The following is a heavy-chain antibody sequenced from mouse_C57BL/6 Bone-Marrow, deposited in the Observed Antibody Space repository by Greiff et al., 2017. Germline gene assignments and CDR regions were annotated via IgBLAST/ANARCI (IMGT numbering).Heavy chain of an antibody. D-gene: IGHD2-3*01. V-gene: IGHV1-81*01. CDR2: IYPRSGNT. CDR3: ARSGYYVDYYAMDY. CDR1: GYTFTSYG. Sequence: VQVVESGAELARPGASVKLSCKASGYTFTSYGISWVKQRTGQGLEWIGEIYPRSGNTYYNEKFKGKATLTADKSSSTAYMELRSLTSEDSAVYFCARSGYYVDYYAMDYWGQGTSVTVSS. J-gene: IGHJ4*01.